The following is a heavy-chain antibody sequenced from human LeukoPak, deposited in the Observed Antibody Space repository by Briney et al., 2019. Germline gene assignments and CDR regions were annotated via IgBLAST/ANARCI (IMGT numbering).Heavy chain of an antibody. Sequence: PGGSLRLSCAASGFTFRSYAMSWVRQAPGKGLEWVSAISGSGGSTYYADSVKGRFTISRDNSKNTLYPQMNSLRAEDTAVYYCAKDEDPYNVDTSFDYWGQGTLVTVSS. CDR1: GFTFRSYA. D-gene: IGHD5-18*01. CDR3: AKDEDPYNVDTSFDY. V-gene: IGHV3-23*01. J-gene: IGHJ4*02. CDR2: ISGSGGST.